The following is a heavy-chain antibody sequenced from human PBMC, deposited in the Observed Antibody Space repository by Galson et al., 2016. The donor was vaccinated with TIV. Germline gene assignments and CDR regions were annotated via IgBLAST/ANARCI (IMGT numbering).Heavy chain of an antibody. V-gene: IGHV1-69*13. D-gene: IGHD5-18*01. J-gene: IGHJ6*02. Sequence: SVKVSCKASGDAFSTYPFNWVRQAPGQGLEWVGGFIPLFGTANYEQKFQGRVTLTADESTSTLYMEVSSLRAEDTAVYYCAKDRNTAMYTYHYYYGMDVWGQGTTVIVSS. CDR3: AKDRNTAMYTYHYYYGMDV. CDR1: GDAFSTYP. CDR2: FIPLFGTA.